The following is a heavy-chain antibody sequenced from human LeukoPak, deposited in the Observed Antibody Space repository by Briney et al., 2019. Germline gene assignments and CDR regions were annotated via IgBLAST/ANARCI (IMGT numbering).Heavy chain of an antibody. CDR2: IYYSGST. J-gene: IGHJ4*02. D-gene: IGHD1-26*01. CDR3: ARTSSPSGSTGFDY. CDR1: GGSISSYY. Sequence: PSETLSLTCTVSGGSISSYYWSWIRQPPGKGLEWIGYIYYSGSTSYNPSLKSRVTISVDTSKNQFSLKLSSVTAADTAVYYCARTSSPSGSTGFDYWGQGTLVTVSS. V-gene: IGHV4-59*01.